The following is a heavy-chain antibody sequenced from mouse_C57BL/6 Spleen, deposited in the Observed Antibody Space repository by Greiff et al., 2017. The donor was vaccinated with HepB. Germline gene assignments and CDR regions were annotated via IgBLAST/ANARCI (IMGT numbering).Heavy chain of an antibody. CDR3: ARDYRDGYYQAWFAY. D-gene: IGHD2-3*01. J-gene: IGHJ3*01. CDR1: GFTFSSYA. V-gene: IGHV5-4*01. Sequence: EVQRVESGGGLVKPGGSLKLSCAASGFTFSSYAMSWVRQTPEKRLEWVATISDGGSYTYYPDNVKGRFTISRDNAKNNLYLQMSHLKSEDTAMYYCARDYRDGYYQAWFAYWGQGTLVTVSA. CDR2: ISDGGSYT.